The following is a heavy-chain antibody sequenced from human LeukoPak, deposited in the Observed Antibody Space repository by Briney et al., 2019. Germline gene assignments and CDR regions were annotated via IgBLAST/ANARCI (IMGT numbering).Heavy chain of an antibody. D-gene: IGHD1-14*01. CDR1: GGSVSSYY. CDR3: ARHGTISSESYFDY. J-gene: IGHJ4*02. CDR2: IHNSGRT. Sequence: SGTLSLTCSVSGGSVSSYYWSWIRQSPGKGLEWIGYIHNSGRTNYNPSLKSRVTGFVDTSKNQVSLRVSSVTAADTAVYYCARHGTISSESYFDYWGQGALVTVSS. V-gene: IGHV4-59*08.